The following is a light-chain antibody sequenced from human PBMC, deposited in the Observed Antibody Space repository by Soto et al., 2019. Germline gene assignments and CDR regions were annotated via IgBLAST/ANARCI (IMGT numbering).Light chain of an antibody. V-gene: IGLV3-1*01. CDR2: QDS. CDR3: QAWDSSTVV. Sequence: SYELTQPPSVSVSPGQTASITCSGAKLGDKYACWYQQKPGQSPVLVIYQDSKRPSGIPERSSGSNSGNTATLTISGTQAMDEADYYCQAWDSSTVVFGGGTKLTVL. J-gene: IGLJ2*01. CDR1: KLGDKY.